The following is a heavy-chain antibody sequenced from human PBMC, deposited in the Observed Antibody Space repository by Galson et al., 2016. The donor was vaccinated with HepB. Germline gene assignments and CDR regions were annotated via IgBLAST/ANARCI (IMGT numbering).Heavy chain of an antibody. J-gene: IGHJ5*02. CDR2: IYYSGSS. CDR1: GGSISSLTYY. V-gene: IGHV4-39*01. Sequence: SETLSLTCSVSGGSISSLTYYWGWIRQPPGKGLEWIGSIYYSGSSFYNPSLKSRVTISVDTSKNQFSLMLSSVTAADTAVYYCARLFIVAAGTNWFDPWGQGTLVTVSS. CDR3: ARLFIVAAGTNWFDP. D-gene: IGHD6-13*01.